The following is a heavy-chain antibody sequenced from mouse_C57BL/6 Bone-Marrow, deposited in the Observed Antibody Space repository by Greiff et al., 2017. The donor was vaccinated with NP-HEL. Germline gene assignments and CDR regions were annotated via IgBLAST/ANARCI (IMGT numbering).Heavy chain of an antibody. J-gene: IGHJ3*01. CDR3: ARRDSSGYSY. Sequence: EVQVVESGGDLVKPGGSLKLSCAASGFTFSSYGMSWVRQTPDKRLEWVATISSGGSYTYYTDSVKGRFTISRDNAKNTLYLQMSSLTSEDTAMYYCARRDSSGYSYWGQGTLVTVSA. CDR1: GFTFSSYG. V-gene: IGHV5-6*01. CDR2: ISSGGSYT. D-gene: IGHD3-2*02.